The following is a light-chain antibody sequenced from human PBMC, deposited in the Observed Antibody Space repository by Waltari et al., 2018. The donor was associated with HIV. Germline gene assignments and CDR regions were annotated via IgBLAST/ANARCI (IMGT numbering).Light chain of an antibody. Sequence: SDLTQPASVSGFLGQSITISCTGADSHFGFYNFISWYQQQPGKVPKLLLYEVDTRASGVHGRFSGSKSGNTASLTISGLQVEDEGLYHCASYTADDTVLFGGGTTVTV. CDR3: ASYTADDTVL. CDR2: EVD. V-gene: IGLV2-14*01. CDR1: DSHFGFYNF. J-gene: IGLJ2*01.